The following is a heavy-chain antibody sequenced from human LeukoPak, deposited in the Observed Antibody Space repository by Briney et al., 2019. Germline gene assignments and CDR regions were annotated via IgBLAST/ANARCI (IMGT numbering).Heavy chain of an antibody. J-gene: IGHJ4*02. CDR2: IYHSGST. CDR3: ARSAIFGTIRGFDY. Sequence: SETLSLTCTVSGGSISSGGYYWSWIRQPPGKGLEWIGYIYHSGSTYYNPSLKSRVTISVDRSKNQFSLKLSSVTAADTAVYYCARSAIFGTIRGFDYWGQGTLVTVSS. CDR1: GGSISSGGYY. V-gene: IGHV4-30-2*01. D-gene: IGHD3-3*01.